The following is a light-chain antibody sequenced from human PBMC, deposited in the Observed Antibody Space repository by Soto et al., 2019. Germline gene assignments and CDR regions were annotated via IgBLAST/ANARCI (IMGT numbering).Light chain of an antibody. J-gene: IGKJ4*01. V-gene: IGKV3D-15*01. CDR3: QQSNNWPPLT. Sequence: EIVMTQSPATLSVSPGERATLSCRASQSVSNNLAWYQQKPGQAPRLLIYGASTRATGIPARFSGSGSGTEFTLTISSLRSEDFAVYYCQQSNNWPPLTFGGGTKVEIK. CDR2: GAS. CDR1: QSVSNN.